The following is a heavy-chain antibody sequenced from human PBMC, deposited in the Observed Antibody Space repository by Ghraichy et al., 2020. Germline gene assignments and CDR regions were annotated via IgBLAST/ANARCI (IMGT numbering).Heavy chain of an antibody. CDR1: GYTFTNYD. CDR2: MNPDSGNT. D-gene: IGHD1-26*01. J-gene: IGHJ4*02. V-gene: IGHV1-8*01. Sequence: ASVKVSCKASGYTFTNYDINWVRQATGQGLEWMGWMNPDSGNTGYAQEFQGRVTMTRDTSISTAYMELGSLRSEDTAIYYCVRGKSWELLLDYWGLGTLVTVSS. CDR3: VRGKSWELLLDY.